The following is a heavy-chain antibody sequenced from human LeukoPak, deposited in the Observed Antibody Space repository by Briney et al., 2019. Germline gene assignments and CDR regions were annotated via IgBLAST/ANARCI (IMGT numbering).Heavy chain of an antibody. CDR2: IRSTGTTI. J-gene: IGHJ4*02. CDR1: GFTFSDYS. D-gene: IGHD6-13*01. CDR3: ARVGWGQQLARLDY. Sequence: PGGSLRLSCVASGFTFSDYSMHWVRQAPGKGLEWVSYIRSTGTTIYHGDSVKGRFTISRDNAKNSLFLQMNSLRVEDTAVYCCARVGWGQQLARLDYWGQGTLVTVSS. V-gene: IGHV3-48*01.